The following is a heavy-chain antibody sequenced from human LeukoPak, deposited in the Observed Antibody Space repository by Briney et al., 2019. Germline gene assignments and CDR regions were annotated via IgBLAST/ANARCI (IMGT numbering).Heavy chain of an antibody. D-gene: IGHD3-10*01. CDR3: ARDYYGSGSSLVDY. Sequence: PGGSLRLSCAASGFTFSDYYMCWIRQAPGKGLEWLSYISSSGSTIYYADSVKGRFTISRDNAKNSLSLQMNSLRAEDTAVYYCARDYYGSGSSLVDYWGQGTLVTVSS. CDR1: GFTFSDYY. J-gene: IGHJ4*02. CDR2: ISSSGSTI. V-gene: IGHV3-11*01.